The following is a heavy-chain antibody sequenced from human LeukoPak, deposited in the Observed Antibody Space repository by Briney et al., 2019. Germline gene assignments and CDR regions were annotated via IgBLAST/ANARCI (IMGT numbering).Heavy chain of an antibody. CDR1: GGTFSSYA. Sequence: GASVKVSCKASGGTFSSYAISWVRQAPGQGLEWMGGIIPIFGTANYAQKFQGRVTITADKSTSTAYMVLSSLRSEDTAVYYCATGYCSGGSCFLGYFQHWGQGTLVTVSS. D-gene: IGHD2-15*01. V-gene: IGHV1-69*06. CDR2: IIPIFGTA. J-gene: IGHJ1*01. CDR3: ATGYCSGGSCFLGYFQH.